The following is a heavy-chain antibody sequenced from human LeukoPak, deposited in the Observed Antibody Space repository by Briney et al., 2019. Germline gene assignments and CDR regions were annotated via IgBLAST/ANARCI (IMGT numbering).Heavy chain of an antibody. CDR2: IRSDGSNK. J-gene: IGHJ4*02. Sequence: PGGSLRLSCAASGFTFSNYDMHWIRQAPGKGLEWVAFIRSDGSNKYYGDSVKGRFTISRDNSKNTLYLQMNSLRAEDTVVYYCGGLAIHTYWGQGTLVTASS. CDR3: GGLAIHTY. D-gene: IGHD3/OR15-3a*01. CDR1: GFTFSNYD. V-gene: IGHV3-30*02.